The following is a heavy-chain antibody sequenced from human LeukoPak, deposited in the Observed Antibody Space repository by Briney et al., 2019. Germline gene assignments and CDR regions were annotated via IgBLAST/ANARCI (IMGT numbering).Heavy chain of an antibody. J-gene: IGHJ4*02. V-gene: IGHV3-23*01. Sequence: PGGSLRLSCAASGFTFSSYAMSWVRQAPGKGLEWVSAISGSGGSTYYADSVKGWFTISRGNSKNTLYLQMNSLRAEDTAVYYCAKPDYDFWSGPTNYFDYWGQGTLVTVSS. CDR3: AKPDYDFWSGPTNYFDY. CDR2: ISGSGGST. D-gene: IGHD3-3*01. CDR1: GFTFSSYA.